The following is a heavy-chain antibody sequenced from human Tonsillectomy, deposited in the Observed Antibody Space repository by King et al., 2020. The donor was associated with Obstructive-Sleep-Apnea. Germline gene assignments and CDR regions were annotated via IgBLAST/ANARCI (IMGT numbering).Heavy chain of an antibody. CDR1: GFTFSSYA. D-gene: IGHD6-19*01. Sequence: VQLVESGGGLVQPGGSLRLSCAASGFTFSSYAMSWVRQAPGKGLEWVSVIIGSGATTYYADSVKGRFTISRDNSKNTLYLQMNSLRAEDTAIYYCAKDSSGWYRYFDYWGQGTLVTVSS. V-gene: IGHV3-23*04. CDR3: AKDSSGWYRYFDY. CDR2: IIGSGATT. J-gene: IGHJ4*02.